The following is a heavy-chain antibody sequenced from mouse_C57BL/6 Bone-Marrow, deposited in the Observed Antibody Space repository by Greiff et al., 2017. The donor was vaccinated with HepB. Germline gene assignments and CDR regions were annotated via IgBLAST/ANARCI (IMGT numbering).Heavy chain of an antibody. Sequence: VQVVESGAELVRPGASVTLSCKASGYTFTDYEMHWVKQTPVHGLEWIGAIDPETGGTAYNQKFKGKAILTADKSSSTAYMELRSLTSEDSAVYYCTRVYYDYDGLAYWGQGTLVTVSA. CDR2: IDPETGGT. J-gene: IGHJ3*01. CDR1: GYTFTDYE. CDR3: TRVYYDYDGLAY. V-gene: IGHV1-15*01. D-gene: IGHD2-4*01.